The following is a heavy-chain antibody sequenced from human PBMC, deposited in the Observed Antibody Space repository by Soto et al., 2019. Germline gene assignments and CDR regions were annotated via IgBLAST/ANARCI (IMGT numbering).Heavy chain of an antibody. CDR2: IYSNGDT. Sequence: TLSLTCSVSGGSMNKGGYYWSGIRQHPGKGLEWIGYIYSNGDTYYNPSLKSRLTISVDTSKNQFSLNLTSVTAADTAVYYCARRGGSSSRYYYYALDVWGQGTTVTVSS. CDR1: GGSMNKGGYY. D-gene: IGHD6-6*01. V-gene: IGHV4-31*03. CDR3: ARRGGSSSRYYYYALDV. J-gene: IGHJ6*02.